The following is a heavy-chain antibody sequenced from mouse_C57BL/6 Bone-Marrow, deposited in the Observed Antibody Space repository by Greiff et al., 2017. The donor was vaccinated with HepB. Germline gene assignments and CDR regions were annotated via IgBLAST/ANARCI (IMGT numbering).Heavy chain of an antibody. CDR1: GYSITSGYD. D-gene: IGHD1-1*01. CDR3: ARGDGSSYEGYAMDY. CDR2: ISYSGST. J-gene: IGHJ4*01. V-gene: IGHV3-1*01. Sequence: EVQVVESGPGMVKPSQSLSLTCTVTGYSITSGYDWHWIRHFPGNKLEWMGYISYSGSTNYNPSLKSRISITHDTSKNHFFLKLNSVTTADTATYYCARGDGSSYEGYAMDYWGQGTSVTVSS.